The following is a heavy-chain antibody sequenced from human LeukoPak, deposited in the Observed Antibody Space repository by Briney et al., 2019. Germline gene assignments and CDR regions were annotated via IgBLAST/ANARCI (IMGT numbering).Heavy chain of an antibody. V-gene: IGHV3-15*01. D-gene: IGHD6-13*01. J-gene: IGHJ6*02. CDR3: TTGIAAAGSYYYYYGMDV. CDR2: IKSKTDGGTT. CDR1: GFTFSNAW. Sequence: PGGSLGLSCAASGFTFSNAWMSWVRQAPGKGLEWVGRIKSKTDGGTTDYAAPVKGRFTISRDDSKNTLYLQMNSLKTEDTAVYYCTTGIAAAGSYYYYYGMDVWGQGTTVTVSS.